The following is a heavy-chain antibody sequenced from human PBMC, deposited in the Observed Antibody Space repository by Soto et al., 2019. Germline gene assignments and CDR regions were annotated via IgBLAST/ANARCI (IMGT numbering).Heavy chain of an antibody. J-gene: IGHJ3*02. CDR2: IYYSGST. CDR3: ARGGRDGYNFAFDI. D-gene: IGHD5-12*01. Sequence: SETLSLTCTVSGGSISSGDYYWSWIRQPPGKGLEWIGYIYYSGSTYYNPSLKSRVTISVDTSKNQFSLKLSSVTAADTAVYYCARGGRDGYNFAFDIWAQGTMVTVSS. V-gene: IGHV4-30-4*01. CDR1: GGSISSGDYY.